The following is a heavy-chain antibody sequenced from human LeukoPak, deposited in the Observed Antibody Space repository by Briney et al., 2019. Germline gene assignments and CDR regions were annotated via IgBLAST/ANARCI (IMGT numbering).Heavy chain of an antibody. Sequence: SETLSLTCTVSGGSISSYYWSWIRQPPGKGLEWIGYIYYSGSTNYNPSLKSRVTISVDKSKNQFSLKLSSVTAADTAVYYCARMNDFWSGSLYYYYMDVWGKGTTVTVSS. CDR2: IYYSGST. V-gene: IGHV4-59*01. D-gene: IGHD3-3*01. CDR1: GGSISSYY. CDR3: ARMNDFWSGSLYYYYMDV. J-gene: IGHJ6*03.